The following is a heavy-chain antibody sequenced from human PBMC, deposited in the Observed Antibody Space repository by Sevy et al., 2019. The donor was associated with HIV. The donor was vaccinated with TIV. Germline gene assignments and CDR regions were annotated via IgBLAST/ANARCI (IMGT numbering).Heavy chain of an antibody. D-gene: IGHD5-18*01. V-gene: IGHV3-66*01. Sequence: GGSLRLSCAASGFTVNSNYMTWVRQAPGKGLEGASVIHSYDTTYHADSVKDRFTISRDNFKNTLYLHMSSLRAEDTAVYYCARGKSGYGYALNYWGQGTLVTVSS. J-gene: IGHJ4*02. CDR2: IHSYDTT. CDR1: GFTVNSNY. CDR3: ARGKSGYGYALNY.